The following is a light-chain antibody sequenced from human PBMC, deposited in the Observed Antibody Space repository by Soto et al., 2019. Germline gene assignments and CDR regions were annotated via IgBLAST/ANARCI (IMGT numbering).Light chain of an antibody. CDR3: QQYYSYPWT. V-gene: IGKV1-5*01. Sequence: IQMTHSPSTLSASVGDRVTITFRASQSISSWLAWYQQKPGKAPKLLIYAASTLQGGVPSRFSGSGSGTDFTLTISCLQSEDFATYYCQQYYSYPWTFGQGTKVDI. J-gene: IGKJ1*01. CDR2: AAS. CDR1: QSISSW.